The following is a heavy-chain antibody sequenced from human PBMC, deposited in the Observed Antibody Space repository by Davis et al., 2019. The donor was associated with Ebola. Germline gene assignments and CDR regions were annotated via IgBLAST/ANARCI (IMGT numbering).Heavy chain of an antibody. CDR3: ARDRSGSPDAFDI. V-gene: IGHV3-48*03. Sequence: PGGSLRLSCAASGFTFSSYEMNWVRQAPGKGLEWVSYISSSGSTIYYADSVRGRFTVPRDNSRNTLYLQMNSLRAEDTAVYYCARDRSGSPDAFDIWGQGTMVTVSS. CDR2: ISSSGSTI. J-gene: IGHJ3*02. D-gene: IGHD1-26*01. CDR1: GFTFSSYE.